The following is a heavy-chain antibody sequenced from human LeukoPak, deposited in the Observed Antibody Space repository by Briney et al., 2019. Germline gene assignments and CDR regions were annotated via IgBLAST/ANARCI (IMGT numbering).Heavy chain of an antibody. J-gene: IGHJ3*02. Sequence: SETLSLTCTVSGGSISSYYWSWIRQPPGKGLEWIGYIYYSGRTNYNPSLKSRVTISVDTSKNEFSLKLSSVTAADTAVYYCAREGSHYHDSSGYYYVSGAFDIWGQGTMVTVSS. D-gene: IGHD3-22*01. CDR3: AREGSHYHDSSGYYYVSGAFDI. V-gene: IGHV4-59*12. CDR2: IYYSGRT. CDR1: GGSISSYY.